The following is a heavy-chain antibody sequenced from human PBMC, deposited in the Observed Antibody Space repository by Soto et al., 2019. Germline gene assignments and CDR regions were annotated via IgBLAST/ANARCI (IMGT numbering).Heavy chain of an antibody. Sequence: PSATLSLTCAVYGGSFSGYYWSWIRQPPGKGLEWIGEINHSGSTNYNPSLKSRVTISVDTSKNQFSLMLSSVTAADMAVFYCARGRPSVHLWLSYNWFDPWGQGTLVTVSS. D-gene: IGHD5-18*01. V-gene: IGHV4-34*01. CDR3: ARGRPSVHLWLSYNWFDP. CDR1: GGSFSGYY. CDR2: INHSGST. J-gene: IGHJ5*02.